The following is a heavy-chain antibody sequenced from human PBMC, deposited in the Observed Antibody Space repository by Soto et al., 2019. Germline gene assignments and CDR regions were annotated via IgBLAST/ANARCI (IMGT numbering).Heavy chain of an antibody. V-gene: IGHV1-69*13. CDR3: ARDGQPYSIAAAGDLLSYYYGMDV. J-gene: IGHJ6*02. CDR1: GGTFSSYA. D-gene: IGHD6-13*01. Sequence: ASVKVSCKASGGTFSSYAISWVRQAPGQGLEWMGGIIPIFGTANYAQKFQGRVTITADESTSTAYMELSSLRSEDTAVYYWARDGQPYSIAAAGDLLSYYYGMDVWGQGTTVTVSS. CDR2: IIPIFGTA.